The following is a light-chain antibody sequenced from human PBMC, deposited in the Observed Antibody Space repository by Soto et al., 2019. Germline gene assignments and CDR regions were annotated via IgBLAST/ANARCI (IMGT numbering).Light chain of an antibody. CDR3: CSSAGSSTYV. V-gene: IGLV2-23*01. CDR2: EAT. CDR1: DVGSYKF. Sequence: QSALTQPASVSGSPGQSITISCSDVGSYKFVSWYQHHPDKAPKLIIYEATERPSGVSDRFSGSKSANTASLTISGLQAEDEADYYCCSSAGSSTYVFGGGTKVTVL. J-gene: IGLJ1*01.